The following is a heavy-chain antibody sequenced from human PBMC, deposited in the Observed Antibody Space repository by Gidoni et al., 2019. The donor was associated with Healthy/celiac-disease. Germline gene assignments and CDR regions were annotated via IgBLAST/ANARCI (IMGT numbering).Heavy chain of an antibody. Sequence: VQLQQWGAGLLKPSATLSLTCAVYGGSFSGYYWSWIRQPPGKGLEWIGEINHSGSTNYNPSLKSRVTISVDTSKNQFSLKLSSVTAADTAVYYCASQGEIVATFDYWGQGTLVTVSS. CDR1: GGSFSGYY. J-gene: IGHJ4*02. D-gene: IGHD5-12*01. CDR2: INHSGST. V-gene: IGHV4-34*01. CDR3: ASQGEIVATFDY.